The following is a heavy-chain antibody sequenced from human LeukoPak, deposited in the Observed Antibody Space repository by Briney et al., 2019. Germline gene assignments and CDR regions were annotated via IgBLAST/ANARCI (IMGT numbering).Heavy chain of an antibody. J-gene: IGHJ2*01. Sequence: GGSLRLSCAASGFTFSSYAMSWVRQAPGKGLEWASAIYVSDGSTYYADSVKGRFTISRDNSKNTLYLQMNSLRAEDTAVYYCAKDAPGRRYWYFDLWGRGTLVTVSS. CDR3: AKDAPGRRYWYFDL. CDR1: GFTFSSYA. D-gene: IGHD3-10*01. V-gene: IGHV3-23*01. CDR2: IYVSDGST.